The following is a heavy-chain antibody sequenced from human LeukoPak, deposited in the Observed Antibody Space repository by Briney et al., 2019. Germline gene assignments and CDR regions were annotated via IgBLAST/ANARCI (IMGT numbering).Heavy chain of an antibody. J-gene: IGHJ4*02. Sequence: SETLSLTCTVSGASITISGYYWGWVRQSPGKGLECIGSISYSGTTYYNPSLKRRVTISLDTSMNQFSLRLTSVNAADTAVYYCARDIRSGSYFDFWGQGTLVTASS. D-gene: IGHD1-26*01. CDR2: ISYSGTT. CDR1: GASITISGYY. V-gene: IGHV4-39*07. CDR3: ARDIRSGSYFDF.